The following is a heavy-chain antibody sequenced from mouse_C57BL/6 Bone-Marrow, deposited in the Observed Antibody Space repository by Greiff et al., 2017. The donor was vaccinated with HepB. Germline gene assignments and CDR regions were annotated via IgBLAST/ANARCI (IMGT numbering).Heavy chain of an antibody. V-gene: IGHV5-17*01. CDR2: ISSGSSTI. CDR1: GFTFSDYG. CDR3: AREDDYEGY. J-gene: IGHJ2*01. Sequence: EVKVVESGGGLVKPGGSLKLSCAASGFTFSDYGMHWVRQAPEKELEWVAYISSGSSTIYYADTVKGRFTISRDNAKNTLCLQMTSLRSEDTAMYYCAREDDYEGYWGQGTTLTVSS. D-gene: IGHD2-4*01.